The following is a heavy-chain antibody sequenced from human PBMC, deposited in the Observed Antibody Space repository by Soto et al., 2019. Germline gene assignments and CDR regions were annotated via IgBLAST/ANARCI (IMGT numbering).Heavy chain of an antibody. CDR2: MNLNSGNT. Sequence: ASVKVSCKASGYTFTTYDINWVRQAAGQGLELMGWMNLNSGNTGYAQKFQGRVTMTGNTSISTAYMELSSLRSEDTAVYYCARSPGYCLSTSCFNDLWGQGTLVTVS. J-gene: IGHJ5*02. CDR1: GYTFTTYD. CDR3: ARSPGYCLSTSCFNDL. V-gene: IGHV1-8*01. D-gene: IGHD2-2*01.